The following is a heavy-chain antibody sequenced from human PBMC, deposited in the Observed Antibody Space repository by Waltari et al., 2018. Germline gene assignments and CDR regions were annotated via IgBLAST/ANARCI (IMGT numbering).Heavy chain of an antibody. CDR1: GASVTTGHYY. J-gene: IGHJ4*02. V-gene: IGHV4-61*03. D-gene: IGHD2-2*01. CDR3: ARWAGYCSRASCHLYFDY. CDR2: IYDSGSA. Sequence: QLQLQESGPGLVTPSDTLSLPCIVSGASVTTGHYYWSWIRQPPGKGLEWIGYIYDSGSADYTPSLKSRLTMSVDTSKNHFSLRLRSVTAADTAVYYCARWAGYCSRASCHLYFDYWGQGTLVTVSA.